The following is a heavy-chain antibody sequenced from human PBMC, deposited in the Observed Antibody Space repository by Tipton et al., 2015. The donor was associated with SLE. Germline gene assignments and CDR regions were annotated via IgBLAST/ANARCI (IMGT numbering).Heavy chain of an antibody. CDR3: ARLSLGEEYYFDY. CDR2: IYYSWTT. D-gene: IGHD3-10*01. J-gene: IGHJ4*02. CDR1: GGSIRSHF. V-gene: IGHV4-59*11. Sequence: TLSLTCSVSGGSIRSHFWSWIRQPPGKGLEWIGYIYYSWTTNYNPSLKSRVIVSVDTSKNQFSLNLTSVTAADTAMYYCARLSLGEEYYFDYWGQGTLVSVSS.